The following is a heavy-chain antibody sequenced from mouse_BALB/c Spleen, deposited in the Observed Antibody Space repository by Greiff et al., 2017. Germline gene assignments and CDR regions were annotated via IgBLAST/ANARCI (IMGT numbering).Heavy chain of an antibody. Sequence: VQLKQSGPDLVKSSQSLSLTCTVTGYSITSCYSWHWVRQSPGNKLEWMGYIHYSGSTNDNPSLQSLISITRDTSKNQFFLQLNSVTTEDTATYYCAREEATTDYFDYWGQGTTLTVSS. J-gene: IGHJ2*01. CDR3: AREEATTDYFDY. V-gene: IGHV3-1*02. D-gene: IGHD1-1*01. CDR2: IHYSGST. CDR1: GYSITSCYS.